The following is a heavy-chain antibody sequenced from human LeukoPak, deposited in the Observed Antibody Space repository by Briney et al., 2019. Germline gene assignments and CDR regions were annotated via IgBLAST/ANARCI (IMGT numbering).Heavy chain of an antibody. CDR3: AREMTMVRGVMAY. J-gene: IGHJ4*02. V-gene: IGHV3-64*01. CDR2: ISSNGGST. D-gene: IGHD3-10*01. Sequence: GGSLRLSCAASGFTFSSYALTWVRQAPGKGLQYVSAISSNGGSTYYANSVKGRFTISRDNSKNTLYLQMGSLRAEDMAVYYCAREMTMVRGVMAYWGQGTLVTVSS. CDR1: GFTFSSYA.